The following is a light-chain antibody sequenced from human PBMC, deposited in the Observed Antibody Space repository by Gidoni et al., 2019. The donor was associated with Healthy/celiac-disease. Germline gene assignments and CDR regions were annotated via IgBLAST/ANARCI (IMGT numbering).Light chain of an antibody. Sequence: EILLPQSPATLSLSPGERATLSCRASQSVSSYFAWYQQKPGQAPRLLIYDASNRATGIPARFSGSGSGTDFTLTISSREPEDFAVYYCQQRSNWPYTFGQGTKLEIK. CDR3: QQRSNWPYT. V-gene: IGKV3-11*01. J-gene: IGKJ2*01. CDR2: DAS. CDR1: QSVSSY.